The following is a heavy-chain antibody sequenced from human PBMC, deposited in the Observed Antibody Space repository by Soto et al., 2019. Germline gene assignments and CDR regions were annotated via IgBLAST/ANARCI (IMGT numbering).Heavy chain of an antibody. CDR2: FDPEDGET. J-gene: IGHJ4*02. V-gene: IGHV1-24*01. D-gene: IGHD3-10*01. CDR3: AISYYYGSGSYYDY. Sequence: QVQLVQSGAEVKKPGASVKVSCKVSGYTLTELSMHWVRQAPGKGLELMGGFDPEDGETINAQNFQGRVTMTEDTSKETAYMELSSLRSEDTAVYYCAISYYYGSGSYYDYWGQGTLVTVSS. CDR1: GYTLTELS.